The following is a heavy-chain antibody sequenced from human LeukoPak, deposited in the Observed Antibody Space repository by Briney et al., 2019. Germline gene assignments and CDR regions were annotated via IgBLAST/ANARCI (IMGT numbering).Heavy chain of an antibody. V-gene: IGHV3-15*01. D-gene: IGHD2-15*01. CDR3: TTHPGYESY. CDR2: IKRNTQGATT. J-gene: IGHJ4*02. Sequence: PGGSLRLSCATSGFTFNLAWMSWVRQAPGKRLEWVGRIKRNTQGATTDYAAAVKGRFTISRDDSKNTLYLQMNSLEIEDTGVYYCTTHPGYESYWGQGTLVTVSS. CDR1: GFTFNLAW.